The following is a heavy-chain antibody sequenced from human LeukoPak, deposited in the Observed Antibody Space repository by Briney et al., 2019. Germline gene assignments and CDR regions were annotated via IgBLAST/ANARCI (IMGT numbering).Heavy chain of an antibody. J-gene: IGHJ4*02. D-gene: IGHD5-18*01. CDR3: ARYGYGYGKPIDF. CDR2: IRSKAYGGTT. CDR1: GFTFGDYA. Sequence: GGSLRLSCTASGFTFGDYAMSWVRQAPGKGLEWVGFIRSKAYGGTTEYAASVKGRFTISRDNAKNSLYLQMIGLRVDDTAVYYCARYGYGYGKPIDFWGQGILVTVSS. V-gene: IGHV3-49*04.